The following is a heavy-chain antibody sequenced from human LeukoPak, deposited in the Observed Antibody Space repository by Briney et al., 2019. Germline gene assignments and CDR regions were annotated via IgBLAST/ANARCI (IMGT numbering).Heavy chain of an antibody. CDR1: GYTFTSYG. D-gene: IGHD2-15*01. CDR3: ARRYCSGGTCPLGY. J-gene: IGHJ4*02. CDR2: INPSGGSA. Sequence: GASVKVSCKASGYTFTSYGISWVRQAPGQGLEWMGIINPSGGSASYAQKFQGRVTMTRDTSTSTVYMELSSLRSEDTAVYYCARRYCSGGTCPLGYWGQGTLVTVSS. V-gene: IGHV1-46*01.